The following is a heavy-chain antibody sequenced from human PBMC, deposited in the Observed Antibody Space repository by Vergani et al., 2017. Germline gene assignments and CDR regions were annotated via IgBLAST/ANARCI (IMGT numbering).Heavy chain of an antibody. V-gene: IGHV4-61*02. Sequence: QVQLQESGPGLEKPSQTLSLTCSVSGGSISSGSYYWNWIRQPAGKGLEWIGRIYTTGSTNYNPSLKSRVSISIETSKSHFSLKLSSVTAADTAVYYCARGSTPWNAGAFDIWGQGTVVTVSS. D-gene: IGHD1-1*01. J-gene: IGHJ3*02. CDR2: IYTTGST. CDR1: GGSISSGSYY. CDR3: ARGSTPWNAGAFDI.